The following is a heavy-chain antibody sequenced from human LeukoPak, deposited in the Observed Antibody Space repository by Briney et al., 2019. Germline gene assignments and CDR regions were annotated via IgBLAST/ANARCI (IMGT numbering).Heavy chain of an antibody. J-gene: IGHJ4*02. CDR3: ASQPNGYFDY. CDR2: IDPSDSYI. Sequence: GESLRISCKGPGYSFTTYWINWVRQMPGKGLEWMGRIDPSDSYINYSPSFQGHVTISADKSISTAYLQWSSPKASDTAMYYCASQPNGYFDYWGQGTLVTVSS. V-gene: IGHV5-10-1*01. D-gene: IGHD1-1*01. CDR1: GYSFTTYW.